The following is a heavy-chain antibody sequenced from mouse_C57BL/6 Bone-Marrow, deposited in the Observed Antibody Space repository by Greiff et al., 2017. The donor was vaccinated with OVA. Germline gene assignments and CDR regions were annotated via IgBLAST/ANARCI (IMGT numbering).Heavy chain of an antibody. CDR2: FYPGSGST. V-gene: IGHV1-62-2*01. D-gene: IGHD2-2*01. J-gene: IGHJ2*01. Sequence: QVHLKQSGAELVKPGASVKLSCKASGYTFTEYTIHWVKQRPGQGLEWIGGFYPGSGSTTYNEKFKDKATLTADKSSSTAYMELSRLTSEDSAVYVCERQEDGWLRRGYYFDYWGQGTTLTVSS. CDR3: ERQEDGWLRRGYYFDY. CDR1: GYTFTEYT.